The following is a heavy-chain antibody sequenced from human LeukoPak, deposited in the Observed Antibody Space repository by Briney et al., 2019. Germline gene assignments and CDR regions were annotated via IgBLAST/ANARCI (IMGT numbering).Heavy chain of an antibody. CDR1: GGSISSSSYY. CDR2: IYYSGST. D-gene: IGHD3-10*01. Sequence: SETLSPTCTVSGGSISSSSYYWGWIRQPPGKGLEWIGSIYYSGSTYYNPSLKSRVTISVDTSKNQFSLKLSSVTAADTAVYYCARSMGREFDYWGQGTLVTVSS. CDR3: ARSMGREFDY. V-gene: IGHV4-39*01. J-gene: IGHJ4*02.